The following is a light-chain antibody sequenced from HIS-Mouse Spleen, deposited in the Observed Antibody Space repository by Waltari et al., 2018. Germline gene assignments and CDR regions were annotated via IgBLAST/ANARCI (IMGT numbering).Light chain of an antibody. CDR2: DGS. V-gene: IGLV2-23*01. J-gene: IGLJ3*02. Sequence: SALTHPASVSGPPGQSITISFTGTGIDFGSYKLVPWYHRHPCKTPQLMIYDGSKRPSGVSNRFSGSKSGNTASLTISGLQAEDEADYYCCSYAGSSTLVFGGGTKLTVL. CDR1: GIDFGSYKL. CDR3: CSYAGSSTLV.